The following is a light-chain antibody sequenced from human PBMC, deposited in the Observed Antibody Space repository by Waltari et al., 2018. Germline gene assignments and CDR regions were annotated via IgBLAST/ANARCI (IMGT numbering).Light chain of an antibody. CDR3: QVWDNGSDRSV. J-gene: IGLJ3*02. CDR2: DGS. Sequence: SYVLTQPPSGSVAPGETATITCGGSNRGIKDVHWYQQKPGPAPLLVVFDGSDRPTGIPERFSGSNSGNTATLIISRVEAGDEADYYCQVWDNGSDRSVFGGGTKLTVL. CDR1: NRGIKD. V-gene: IGLV3-21*02.